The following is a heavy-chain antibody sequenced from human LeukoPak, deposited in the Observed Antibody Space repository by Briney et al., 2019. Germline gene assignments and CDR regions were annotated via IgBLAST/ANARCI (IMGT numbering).Heavy chain of an antibody. V-gene: IGHV1-2*02. CDR2: INPNSGGT. CDR1: GYTFTGYY. J-gene: IGHJ4*02. CDR3: ARRGYDILTGYYFDY. Sequence: GASVKVSCKASGYTFTGYYMHWVRQAPGQGLEWMGWINPNSGGTNYAQKFQGRVTMTRDTSISTAYMELSRLRSDDTAMYYCARRGYDILTGYYFDYWAREPWSPSPQ. D-gene: IGHD3-9*01.